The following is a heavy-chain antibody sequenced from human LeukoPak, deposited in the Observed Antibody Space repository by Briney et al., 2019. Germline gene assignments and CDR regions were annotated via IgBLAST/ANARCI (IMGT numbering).Heavy chain of an antibody. J-gene: IGHJ5*02. D-gene: IGHD6-6*01. CDR1: GGTFSSYA. V-gene: IGHV1-2*02. Sequence: ASVKVSCKASGGTFSSYAISWVRQAPGQGLEWVGWLNLNSGGTNYAQKFQGRVAISRDTSITTAYMELNRLTSDDTAVYYCTRGNIATRRGDNWFDPWGQGTLVTVSS. CDR3: TRGNIATRRGDNWFDP. CDR2: LNLNSGGT.